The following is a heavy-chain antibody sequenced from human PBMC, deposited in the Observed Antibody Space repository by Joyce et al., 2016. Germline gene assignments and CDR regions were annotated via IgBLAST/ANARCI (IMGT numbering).Heavy chain of an antibody. D-gene: IGHD6-25*01. J-gene: IGHJ4*02. CDR1: GRTLSNYG. CDR2: ISYDGIYK. V-gene: IGHV3-30*18. Sequence: QVQLVESGGGVVQPGRSLRLSCAASGRTLSNYGVHWVRQAPGKGLEWVAVISYDGIYKYYADSVKGRFTISRDNSKNTVFLEMNSLRTEDTAVYYCAKILTATYSSGWFLDYWGQGTLVTVSS. CDR3: AKILTATYSSGWFLDY.